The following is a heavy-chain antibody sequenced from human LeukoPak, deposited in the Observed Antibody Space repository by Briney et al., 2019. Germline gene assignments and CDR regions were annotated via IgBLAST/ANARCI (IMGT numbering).Heavy chain of an antibody. Sequence: GGSLRLSCAASGFTFSSYGMHWVRQAPGKGLEWVAVISYDGSNKYYADSVKGRFTISRDNSKNTLYLQMNSLRAEDTAVYYCAKSPRDYYYYGMDVWGQGTTVTVSS. CDR2: ISYDGSNK. J-gene: IGHJ6*02. V-gene: IGHV3-30*18. CDR3: AKSPRDYYYYGMDV. CDR1: GFTFSSYG.